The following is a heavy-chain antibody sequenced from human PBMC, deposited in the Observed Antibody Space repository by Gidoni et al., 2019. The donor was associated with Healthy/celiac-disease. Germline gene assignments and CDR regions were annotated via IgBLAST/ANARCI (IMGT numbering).Heavy chain of an antibody. CDR3: AKDHLPSGGYPFDY. D-gene: IGHD2-15*01. J-gene: IGHJ4*02. V-gene: IGHV3-30*18. CDR2: ISYDGSNK. Sequence: SASGFTFSSYGMHWVRQAPGKGLEWVAVISYDGSNKYYADSVKGRFTISRDNSKNTLYLQMNSLRAEDTAVYYCAKDHLPSGGYPFDYWGQGTLVTVSS. CDR1: GFTFSSYG.